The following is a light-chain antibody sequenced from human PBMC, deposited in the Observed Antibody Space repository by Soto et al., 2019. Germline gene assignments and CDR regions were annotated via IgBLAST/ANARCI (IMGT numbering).Light chain of an antibody. CDR3: QQSHTSPRT. CDR1: QSVGTH. CDR2: GAS. Sequence: DIQMTQSPSFLSASVGDRVTVTCRASQSVGTHLHWYQQKSGKAPKLLIYGASTLQSGVSSRFSGSGSRTDFTLTITSLQPDDFSVYYCQQSHTSPRTFGQGTRLDIK. J-gene: IGKJ2*01. V-gene: IGKV1-39*01.